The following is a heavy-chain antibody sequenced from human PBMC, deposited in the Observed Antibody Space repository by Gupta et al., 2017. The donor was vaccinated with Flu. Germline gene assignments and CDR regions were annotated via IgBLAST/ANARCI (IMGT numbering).Heavy chain of an antibody. CDR2: IKQDGSES. Sequence: EVQLVESGGGLVQPGGSLSLSCAASGFTVSSYWMTWVRQAPGKGLEWVANIKQDGSESHYVDSVKGRFTISRDNTKNSVYLQMNSLRAEDTAVYYCARDRGYCTSSSCYPWYFDYWGQGSLVTVSS. CDR1: GFTVSSYW. D-gene: IGHD2-2*01. J-gene: IGHJ4*02. V-gene: IGHV3-7*01. CDR3: ARDRGYCTSSSCYPWYFDY.